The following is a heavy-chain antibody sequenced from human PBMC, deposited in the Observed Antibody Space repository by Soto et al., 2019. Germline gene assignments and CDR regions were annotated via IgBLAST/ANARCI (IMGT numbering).Heavy chain of an antibody. V-gene: IGHV1-2*02. CDR2: INPNSGGT. CDR3: AGEPATAKPEGVDF. CDR1: GYTFSDYY. D-gene: IGHD1-1*01. J-gene: IGHJ4*02. Sequence: ASVKVSCKASGYTFSDYYIHWVRQAPGQGLERMGWINPNSGGTKYAPKFQGGVTMTRDTSITTAYMELSRLRSGDTAVYYCAGEPATAKPEGVDFWGQGTLVTVSS.